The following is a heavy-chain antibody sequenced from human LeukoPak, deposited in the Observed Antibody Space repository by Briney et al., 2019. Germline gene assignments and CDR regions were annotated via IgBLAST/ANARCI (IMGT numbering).Heavy chain of an antibody. Sequence: ASVKVSCKASGYTFTGYYMHWVRQAPGQGLEWMGWINPNSGGTNYAQKFQGRVTMTRDTSISTAYMELSRLRSDDTAVYYCARDKAYCSSTSCYYGNWFDPWGQGTLVTVSS. CDR1: GYTFTGYY. CDR3: ARDKAYCSSTSCYYGNWFDP. V-gene: IGHV1-2*02. D-gene: IGHD2-2*01. J-gene: IGHJ5*02. CDR2: INPNSGGT.